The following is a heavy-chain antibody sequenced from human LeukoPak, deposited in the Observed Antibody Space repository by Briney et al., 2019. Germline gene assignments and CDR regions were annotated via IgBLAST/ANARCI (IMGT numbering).Heavy chain of an antibody. V-gene: IGHV1-18*01. Sequence: ASVKVSYKASGYTFTSYGISWVRQAPGQGLEWMGWISAYNGNTNYAQKLQGRVTMTTDTSTSTAYMELRSLRSDDTAVYYCARVYCSSTSCYGSQDYWGQGTLVTVSS. CDR3: ARVYCSSTSCYGSQDY. CDR1: GYTFTSYG. J-gene: IGHJ4*02. D-gene: IGHD2-2*01. CDR2: ISAYNGNT.